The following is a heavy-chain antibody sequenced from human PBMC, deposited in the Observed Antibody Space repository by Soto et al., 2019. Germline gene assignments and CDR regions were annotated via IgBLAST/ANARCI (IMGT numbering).Heavy chain of an antibody. Sequence: GESLKISCKGSGYSFTSYWIGWVRQMPGKGLEWMGIIYPGDSDTRYSPSFQGQVTISADKSISTAYLQWSSLKASDTAMYYCATQYSSSLYGMDVWGQGTTVTVSS. CDR1: GYSFTSYW. D-gene: IGHD6-13*01. CDR3: ATQYSSSLYGMDV. CDR2: IYPGDSDT. V-gene: IGHV5-51*01. J-gene: IGHJ6*02.